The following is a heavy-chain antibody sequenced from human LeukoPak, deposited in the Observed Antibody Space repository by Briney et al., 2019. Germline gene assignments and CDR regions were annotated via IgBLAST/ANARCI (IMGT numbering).Heavy chain of an antibody. J-gene: IGHJ4*02. CDR2: INSDGSST. D-gene: IGHD6-13*01. Sequence: GGSLRLSCAASGFTFSSNWMHWVRQAPGKGLVWVSQINSDGSSTNYADSVKGRFTISRDNAKNTLYLQMNSLRAEDTAVYYCARGGIAAAGKSDYWGQGTLVTVSS. CDR1: GFTFSSNW. V-gene: IGHV3-74*01. CDR3: ARGGIAAAGKSDY.